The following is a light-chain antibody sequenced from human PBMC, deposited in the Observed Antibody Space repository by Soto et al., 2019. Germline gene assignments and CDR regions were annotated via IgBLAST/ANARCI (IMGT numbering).Light chain of an antibody. CDR1: QNIDFY. V-gene: IGKV1-39*01. Sequence: DIQMTQSPSSLSASVGDRVTITCRASQNIDFYLNWYQQFPGKAPKLLIYAASSLRSGVPSRFRGTGSGTDFTLTISSLQPEDFANYYCQQSHSGPRTFGQGTKLDIK. CDR2: AAS. J-gene: IGKJ2*01. CDR3: QQSHSGPRT.